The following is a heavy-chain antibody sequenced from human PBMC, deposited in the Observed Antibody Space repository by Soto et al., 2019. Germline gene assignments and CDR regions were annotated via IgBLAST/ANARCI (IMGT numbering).Heavy chain of an antibody. V-gene: IGHV1-69*13. J-gene: IGHJ6*02. CDR1: GGSFSSYA. CDR3: ARDRCSSTSCYRNYSHCMDV. D-gene: IGHD2-2*02. Sequence: SVKVSCKASGGSFSSYAISWVRQAPGQGLEWMGGIIPIFGTANYAQKFQGRVTITADESTSTGYMELRSLISAATAAYYCARDRCSSTSCYRNYSHCMDVWGQGTTVTGSS. CDR2: IIPIFGTA.